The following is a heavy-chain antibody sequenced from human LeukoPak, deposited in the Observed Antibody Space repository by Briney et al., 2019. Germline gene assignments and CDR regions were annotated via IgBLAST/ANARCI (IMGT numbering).Heavy chain of an antibody. J-gene: IGHJ4*02. V-gene: IGHV4-39*07. CDR2: INHSGST. D-gene: IGHD3-10*01. Sequence: SETLSLTCTVSGVSISSSNSYWGWIRQPPGKGLEWIGEINHSGSTNYNPSLKSRVTISVDTSKNQFSLKLSSVTAADTAVYYCARSFRWFGELWGYWGQGTLVTVSS. CDR1: GVSISSSNSY. CDR3: ARSFRWFGELWGY.